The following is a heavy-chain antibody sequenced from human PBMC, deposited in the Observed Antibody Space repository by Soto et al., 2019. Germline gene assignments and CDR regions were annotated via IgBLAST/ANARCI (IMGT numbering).Heavy chain of an antibody. Sequence: GESLKISCKGSGYSFTSYWIGWVRQMPGKGLEWMGIIYPGDSDTRYSPSFQGQVTISADKSISTAYLQWSSLKASDTAMYYCARPPIQSYVSGRSSSEFDYWGQGTLVTVSS. V-gene: IGHV5-51*01. J-gene: IGHJ4*02. CDR1: GYSFTSYW. D-gene: IGHD6-6*01. CDR3: ARPPIQSYVSGRSSSEFDY. CDR2: IYPGDSDT.